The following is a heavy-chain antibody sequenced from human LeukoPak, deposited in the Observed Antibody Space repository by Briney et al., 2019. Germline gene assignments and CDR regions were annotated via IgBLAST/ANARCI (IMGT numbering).Heavy chain of an antibody. CDR3: ARGRYCSATTCSGGDAFDI. CDR1: GGSISSYY. V-gene: IGHV4-59*01. Sequence: SETLSLTCTVSGGSISSYYWSWIRQPPGKGLEWIGYIYYSGSTNYNPSLKSRVTISVDTSKNQFSLKLSSVTAADTAVYYCARGRYCSATTCSGGDAFDIWGQGTVVTVSS. D-gene: IGHD2-8*02. CDR2: IYYSGST. J-gene: IGHJ3*02.